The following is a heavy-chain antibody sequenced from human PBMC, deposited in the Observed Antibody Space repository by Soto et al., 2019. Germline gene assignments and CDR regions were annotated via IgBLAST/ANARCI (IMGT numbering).Heavy chain of an antibody. Sequence: GGSLRLSCAASGFTFSSYSMNWVRQAPGKGLEWVSSISSSSSYIYYADTVKGRFTISRDNAKNSLYLQMNSLRAEYTAGYSCARANYDILPGPDYWGQGTLVTVSS. CDR1: GFTFSSYS. D-gene: IGHD3-9*01. CDR2: ISSSSSYI. J-gene: IGHJ4*02. CDR3: ARANYDILPGPDY. V-gene: IGHV3-21*01.